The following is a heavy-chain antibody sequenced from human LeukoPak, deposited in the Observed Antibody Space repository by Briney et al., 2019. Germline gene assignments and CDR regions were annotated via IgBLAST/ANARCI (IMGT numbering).Heavy chain of an antibody. V-gene: IGHV1-18*04. D-gene: IGHD5-24*01. Sequence: GASVMVSCKASGYTFTNYGISWVRQAPGQGLEWMSWISANNGEIRYAQNFQGRVTMTTDTSTTTAYMELRSLRSDDTAVYYCAREMATIVNQFDYWGQGTLVTVSS. CDR1: GYTFTNYG. CDR2: ISANNGEI. J-gene: IGHJ4*02. CDR3: AREMATIVNQFDY.